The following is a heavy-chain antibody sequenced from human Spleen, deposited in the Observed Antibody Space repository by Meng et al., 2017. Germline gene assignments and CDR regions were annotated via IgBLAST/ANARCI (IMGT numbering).Heavy chain of an antibody. CDR2: IYTSGTT. CDR3: ARGGCSSTSCYALSFDY. CDR1: GASISSDY. D-gene: IGHD2-2*01. Sequence: SETLSLTCTVSGASISSDYWSWIRQPAGKGLEWIGRIYTSGTTNYNPSLKSRVTMSIDTSKNQFSLKLSSVTAADTAVYYCARGGCSSTSCYALSFDYWGQGTLVTVSS. J-gene: IGHJ4*02. V-gene: IGHV4-4*07.